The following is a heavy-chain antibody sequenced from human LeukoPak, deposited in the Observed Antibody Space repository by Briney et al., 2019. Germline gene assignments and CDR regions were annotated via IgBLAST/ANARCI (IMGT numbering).Heavy chain of an antibody. V-gene: IGHV1-24*01. CDR2: FDPEDGET. J-gene: IGHJ5*02. CDR3: ATDRYCSSTSCYAGRGYWFDP. CDR1: GYTLTELS. D-gene: IGHD2-2*01. Sequence: ASVKVSCKVSGYTLTELSMHWVRQAPGKGLEWMGGFDPEDGETIYAQKFQDRVTMTEDTSTDTAYMELSSLRSEDTAVYYCATDRYCSSTSCYAGRGYWFDPWGQGTLVTVSS.